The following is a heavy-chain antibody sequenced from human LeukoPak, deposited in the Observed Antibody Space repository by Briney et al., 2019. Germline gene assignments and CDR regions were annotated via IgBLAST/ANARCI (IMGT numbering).Heavy chain of an antibody. CDR3: ARAHYGGTSWYYYYYGMDV. CDR1: GGSISSYY. J-gene: IGHJ6*02. CDR2: ICYSGST. V-gene: IGHV4-59*01. D-gene: IGHD4-23*01. Sequence: SETLSLTCTVSGGSISSYYWSWIRQPPGKGLEWIGYICYSGSTNYNPSLKSRVTISVDTSKNQFSLKLSSVTAADTAVYYCARAHYGGTSWYYYYYGMDVWGQGTTVTVSS.